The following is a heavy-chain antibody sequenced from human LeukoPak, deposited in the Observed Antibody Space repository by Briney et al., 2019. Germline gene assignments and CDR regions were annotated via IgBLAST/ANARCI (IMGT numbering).Heavy chain of an antibody. D-gene: IGHD2-2*01. CDR2: IYYSGST. Sequence: SETLSLTCTVSGGSISSSSYYWGWIRQPPGKGLEWIGSIYYSGSTYYNPSLKSRVTISVDTSKNQFSLKLSSVTAADTAVYYCARGRYCSSTSCVRGPYYYGMDVWGQGTTVTVSS. CDR1: GGSISSSSYY. J-gene: IGHJ6*02. CDR3: ARGRYCSSTSCVRGPYYYGMDV. V-gene: IGHV4-39*07.